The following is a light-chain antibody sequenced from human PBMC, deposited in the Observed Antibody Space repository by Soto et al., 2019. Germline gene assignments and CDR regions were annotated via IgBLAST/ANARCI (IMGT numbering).Light chain of an antibody. CDR3: QQRSNWTLT. J-gene: IGKJ4*01. V-gene: IGKV3-11*01. CDR2: DAS. Sequence: EIVLTQSPSTLSCSPLERSTLSCRASQSVSSYLAWYQQKPGQAPRLLIYDASNTATGIPARFSGSGSGTDFTLTISSLEPEDFAVYYCQQRSNWTLTFGGGTKVDIK. CDR1: QSVSSY.